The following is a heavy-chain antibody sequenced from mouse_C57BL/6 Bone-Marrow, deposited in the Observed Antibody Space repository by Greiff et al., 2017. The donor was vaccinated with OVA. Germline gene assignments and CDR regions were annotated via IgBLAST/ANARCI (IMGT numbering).Heavy chain of an antibody. Sequence: EVMLVESGGGLVKPGGSLKLSCAASGFTFSSYTMSWVRQTPGQRLAWVATISGGGGNTYYPDSVKGRFTISRDTAKNTLYLQMSSRRSEDTDLYYCARRDYYGSWYYFDYWGQGTTLTVSA. CDR1: GFTFSSYT. CDR2: ISGGGGNT. J-gene: IGHJ2*01. D-gene: IGHD1-1*01. CDR3: ARRDYYGSWYYFDY. V-gene: IGHV5-9*01.